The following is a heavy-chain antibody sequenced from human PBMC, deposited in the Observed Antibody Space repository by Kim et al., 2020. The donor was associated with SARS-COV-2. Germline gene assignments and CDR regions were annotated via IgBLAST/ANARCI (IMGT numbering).Heavy chain of an antibody. J-gene: IGHJ3*02. D-gene: IGHD6-13*01. CDR3: AKDITFLVAAAVSDAFDI. Sequence: KGRFTISRDNAKNSLYLQMNSLRAEDTALYYCAKDITFLVAAAVSDAFDIWGQGTMVTVSS. V-gene: IGHV3-9*01.